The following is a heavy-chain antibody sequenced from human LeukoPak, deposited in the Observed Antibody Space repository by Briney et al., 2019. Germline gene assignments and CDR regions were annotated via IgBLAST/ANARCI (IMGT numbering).Heavy chain of an antibody. D-gene: IGHD5-12*01. J-gene: IGHJ4*02. CDR1: GFTFSSYG. Sequence: PGGSLRLSCAASGFTFSSYGMHWVRQAPGKGLEWVAFIRYDGSNKYYADSVKGRFTISRDNSKNTLYLQMNSLRAEDAAVYYCAKGLFNIVATIRTEFYFDYWGQGTLVTVSS. V-gene: IGHV3-30*02. CDR3: AKGLFNIVATIRTEFYFDY. CDR2: IRYDGSNK.